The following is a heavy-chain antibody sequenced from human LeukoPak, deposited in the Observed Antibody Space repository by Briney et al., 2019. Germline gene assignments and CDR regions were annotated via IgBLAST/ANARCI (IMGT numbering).Heavy chain of an antibody. Sequence: SETLSLTCAVYGGSFSGHYWSWIRQSPGKGLEWMGEVNHSGTTNYNLSLKSRVTISADTSKNQFSLKVTSVTAADTAIYFCARARETGPIEFWGQGTRVTVSS. CDR2: VNHSGTT. CDR1: GGSFSGHY. J-gene: IGHJ4*02. V-gene: IGHV4-34*01. CDR3: ARARETGPIEF.